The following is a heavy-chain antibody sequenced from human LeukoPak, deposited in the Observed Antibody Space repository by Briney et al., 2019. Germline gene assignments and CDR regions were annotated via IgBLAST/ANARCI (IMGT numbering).Heavy chain of an antibody. J-gene: IGHJ3*02. V-gene: IGHV3-49*03. Sequence: GGSLRLSCTASGFTFGDYAMSWFRQAPGKGLEWVGFIRSKAYGGTTEYAASVKGRFTISRDDSKSIAYLQMNSLITEDTAVYYCTRPPRAVGAPGALDIWGQGTMVTVSS. D-gene: IGHD1-26*01. CDR2: IRSKAYGGTT. CDR3: TRPPRAVGAPGALDI. CDR1: GFTFGDYA.